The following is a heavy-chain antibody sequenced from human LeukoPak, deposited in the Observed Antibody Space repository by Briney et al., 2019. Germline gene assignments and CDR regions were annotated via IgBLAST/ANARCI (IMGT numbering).Heavy chain of an antibody. J-gene: IGHJ4*02. V-gene: IGHV5-51*01. CDR2: IYPGDSDT. CDR1: GGTFSSYA. CDR3: ARPFNGYSYGLGY. Sequence: KVSCKASGGTFSSYAIRWVRQMPGKGLEWMGIIYPGDSDTRYSPSFQGQVTISADKSISTAYLQWSSLKASDTAMYYCARPFNGYSYGLGYWGQGTLVTVSS. D-gene: IGHD5-18*01.